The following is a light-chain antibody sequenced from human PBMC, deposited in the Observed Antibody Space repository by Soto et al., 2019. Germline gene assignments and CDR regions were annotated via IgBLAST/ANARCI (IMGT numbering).Light chain of an antibody. CDR3: QTWGAGIRV. V-gene: IGLV4-69*01. CDR2: VNSDGSH. CDR1: SRHIRYA. J-gene: IGLJ2*01. Sequence: QLVLTQSPSASASLGASVKLTCTLSSRHIRYAIAWHQQQPEKGPRYLMKVNSDGSHNKGDGIPDRFSGSSSGAERYLTISSLQSEDEADYFCQTWGAGIRVFGGGTKVTVL.